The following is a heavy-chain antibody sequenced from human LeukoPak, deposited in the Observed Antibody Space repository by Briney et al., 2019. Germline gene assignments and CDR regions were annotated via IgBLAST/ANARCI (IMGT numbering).Heavy chain of an antibody. V-gene: IGHV4-30-4*01. CDR1: GGSIGYGDYY. CDR3: ARVSCDDPGDY. D-gene: IGHD2-2*01. J-gene: IGHJ4*02. Sequence: PQTMSLTCTVAGGSIGYGDYYWSWIREPPGKGLEWIGYIYYSASTYYNPSLKSRVTISGDTPKNQSSLKLSSVTGADTAVYYGARVSCDDPGDYWGQGTLLSVSS. CDR2: IYYSAST.